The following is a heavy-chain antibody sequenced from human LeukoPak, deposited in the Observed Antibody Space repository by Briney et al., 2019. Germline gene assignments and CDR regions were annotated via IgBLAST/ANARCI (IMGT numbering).Heavy chain of an antibody. J-gene: IGHJ4*02. CDR2: ISSSSSYI. D-gene: IGHD3-22*01. V-gene: IGHV3-21*01. Sequence: GGSLRLSCAASGFTFSSYSMNWVRQAPGKGLEWVSSISSSSSYIYYADSVKGRFTISRDNAKNSLYLQMNSLRAEDTAVYYCAKVRGYYPFDYWGQGTLVTVSS. CDR1: GFTFSSYS. CDR3: AKVRGYYPFDY.